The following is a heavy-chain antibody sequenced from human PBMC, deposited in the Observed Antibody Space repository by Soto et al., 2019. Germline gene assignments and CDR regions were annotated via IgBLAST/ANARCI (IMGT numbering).Heavy chain of an antibody. V-gene: IGHV1-2*04. Sequence: ASVKVSCKASGDTFTGYYMHCVRQAPGQGFEWMGWINPNSGGTNYAQKFQGWVTMTRDTSISTAYMELSRLRSDDTAVYYCARGLYYDFWSGYYYFDYWGQGTLVTVSS. J-gene: IGHJ4*02. CDR1: GDTFTGYY. CDR3: ARGLYYDFWSGYYYFDY. CDR2: INPNSGGT. D-gene: IGHD3-3*01.